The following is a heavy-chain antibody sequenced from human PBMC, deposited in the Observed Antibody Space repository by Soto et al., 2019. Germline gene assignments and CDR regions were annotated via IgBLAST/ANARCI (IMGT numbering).Heavy chain of an antibody. CDR2: INPNSGGT. J-gene: IGHJ4*02. V-gene: IGHV1-2*04. CDR3: ARRYGSCFDY. CDR1: GYTFTGYY. Sequence: ASVKVSCKASGYTFTGYYMHWVRQAPGQGLEWMGWINPNSGGTNYAQKFQGWVTMTRDTSKNQFSLKLSSVTAADTAVYYCARRYGSCFDYWGQGTLVTVSS. D-gene: IGHD5-18*01.